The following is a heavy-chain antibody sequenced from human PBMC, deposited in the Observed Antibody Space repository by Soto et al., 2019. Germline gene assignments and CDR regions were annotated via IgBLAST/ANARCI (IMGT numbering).Heavy chain of an antibody. D-gene: IGHD5-12*01. J-gene: IGHJ4*02. CDR1: GFTFSSYG. V-gene: IGHV3-33*01. CDR3: AREERGYSGYDDFDY. CDR2: IWYDGSNK. Sequence: QVQLVESGGGVVQPGRSLRLSCAASGFTFSSYGMHWVRQAPGKGLEWVAVIWYDGSNKYYADSVKGRFTISRDNSKNTLYLQMNSLRAEDTAVYYCAREERGYSGYDDFDYWGQGTLVTVSS.